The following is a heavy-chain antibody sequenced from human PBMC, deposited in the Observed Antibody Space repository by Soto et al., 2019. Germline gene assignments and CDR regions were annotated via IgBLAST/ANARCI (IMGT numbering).Heavy chain of an antibody. D-gene: IGHD6-25*01. CDR1: DGSINNNY. Sequence: QVQLQESGPGLVKPSETLSLTCTVSDGSINNNYWTWIRQPPGKGLEWMGYIYYRGHTNINPSLRSRLTISVDTSKNQFSLKLTSVTAADTAVYYCARMNSGWNYFDSWGQGTLVTVAS. CDR3: ARMNSGWNYFDS. J-gene: IGHJ4*02. CDR2: IYYRGHT. V-gene: IGHV4-59*01.